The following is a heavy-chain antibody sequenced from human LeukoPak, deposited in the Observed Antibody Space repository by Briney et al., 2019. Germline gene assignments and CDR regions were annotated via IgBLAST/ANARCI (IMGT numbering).Heavy chain of an antibody. V-gene: IGHV4-34*01. J-gene: IGHJ4*02. CDR2: INYSGST. CDR3: ARGRAFFGVLFYFDY. Sequence: PSETLSLTCASYGGSFSGYYWSWIRQPPGKGLEWIGEINYSGSTNYNPSLKSRVTISVDTSKSQFSLKLNSMIAADTAVYYCARGRAFFGVLFYFDYWGQGTLVAVSS. CDR1: GGSFSGYY. D-gene: IGHD3-10*01.